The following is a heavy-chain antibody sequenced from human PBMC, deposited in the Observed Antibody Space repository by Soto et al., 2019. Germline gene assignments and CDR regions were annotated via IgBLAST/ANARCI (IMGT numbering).Heavy chain of an antibody. CDR2: MNPNSGNT. D-gene: IGHD2-21*01. V-gene: IGHV1-8*02. Sequence: ASVKVSCKASGYTFTSYGIIWVRQAPGQGLEWMGWMNPNSGNTSYAQKFQGRVTMTRNTSISTAYMELSSLRSEDTAVYYCARARKEGAPVILWWGQGTLVTVSS. CDR3: ARARKEGAPVILW. J-gene: IGHJ4*02. CDR1: GYTFTSYG.